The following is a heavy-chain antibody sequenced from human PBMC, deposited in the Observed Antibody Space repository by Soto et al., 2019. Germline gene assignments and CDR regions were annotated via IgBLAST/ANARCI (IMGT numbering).Heavy chain of an antibody. V-gene: IGHV3-20*04. CDR2: INWNGGST. D-gene: IGHD3-16*01. J-gene: IGHJ6*02. CDR1: GFTFDDYG. Sequence: GGSLRLSCAASGFTFDDYGMSWVRQAPGKGLEWVSGINWNGGSTGYADSVKGRFTISRDNAKNSLYLQMNSLRAEDTALYYCARDQTLGTYYYYYGMDVWGQGTTVTVSS. CDR3: ARDQTLGTYYYYYGMDV.